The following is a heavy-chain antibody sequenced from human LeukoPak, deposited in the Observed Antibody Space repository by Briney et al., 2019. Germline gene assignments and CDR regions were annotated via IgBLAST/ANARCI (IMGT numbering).Heavy chain of an antibody. Sequence: PGGSLRLSCAASGFTFSSYAMSWVRQAPGKGLEWVSAISGSGGSTYYADSVKGRFAISRDNAKNSLYLQMNSLRAEDTAVYYCARDGYCSSTSCSVSYYYYYYGMDVWGQGTTVTVSS. CDR3: ARDGYCSSTSCSVSYYYYYYGMDV. V-gene: IGHV3-23*01. D-gene: IGHD2-2*03. CDR1: GFTFSSYA. J-gene: IGHJ6*02. CDR2: ISGSGGST.